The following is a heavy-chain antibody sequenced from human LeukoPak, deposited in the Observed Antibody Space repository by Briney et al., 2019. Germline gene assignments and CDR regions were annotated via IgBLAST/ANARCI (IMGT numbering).Heavy chain of an antibody. V-gene: IGHV3-48*03. Sequence: GGSLRLSCAASGFTFSSYEMNWVRQAPGKGLEWVSYISSSGSTIYYADSVKGRFTISRDNAKNSLYLQMNSLRAEDTAVYYCARQSGSYSNWFDPWGQGTLVTVSS. CDR1: GFTFSSYE. D-gene: IGHD1-26*01. CDR3: ARQSGSYSNWFDP. CDR2: ISSSGSTI. J-gene: IGHJ5*02.